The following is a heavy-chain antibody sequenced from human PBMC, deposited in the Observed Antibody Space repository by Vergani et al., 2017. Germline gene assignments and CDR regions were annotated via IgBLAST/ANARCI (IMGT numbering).Heavy chain of an antibody. Sequence: QVQLQESGPGLVKPSETLCLTCTVSGGSIRSYYRSWIRQPPWKGLEWIGYIYYSGSTNYNPSLKSRVTISVDTSKNQFSLKLSSVTAADTAVYYCARLGGFWGGYSIYCWDQGTLLTVSS. CDR3: ARLGGFWGGYSIYC. D-gene: IGHD3-3*01. CDR1: GGSIRSYY. CDR2: IYYSGST. V-gene: IGHV4-59*01. J-gene: IGHJ4*02.